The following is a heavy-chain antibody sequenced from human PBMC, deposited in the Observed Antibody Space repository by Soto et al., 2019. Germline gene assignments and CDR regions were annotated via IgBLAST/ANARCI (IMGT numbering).Heavy chain of an antibody. J-gene: IGHJ4*02. CDR2: IYYSGST. V-gene: IGHV4-59*01. D-gene: IGHD4-17*01. CDR1: GGSISSYY. Sequence: PSETLSLTCTVSGGSISSYYWSWIRQPPGKGLEWIGYIYYSGSTNYNPSLKSRVTISVDTSKNQFSLKLSSVTAADTAVYYCARFIYGDYGDYWGQGTLVTVSS. CDR3: ARFIYGDYGDY.